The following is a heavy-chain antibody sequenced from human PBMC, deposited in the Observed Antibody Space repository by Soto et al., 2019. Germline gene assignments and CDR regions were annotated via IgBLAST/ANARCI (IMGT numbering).Heavy chain of an antibody. Sequence: GPSVKVSCKASGYTFTSYYMHWVRQAPGQGLEWMGIINPSGGSTSYAQKFQGRVTMTRDTSTSTVYMELSSLRSEDTAVYYCARDGWSIATESHYSYCYGMDGWCQETTLNVSS. CDR1: GYTFTSYY. D-gene: IGHD2-21*01. V-gene: IGHV1-46*01. J-gene: IGHJ6*02. CDR2: INPSGGST. CDR3: ARDGWSIATESHYSYCYGMDG.